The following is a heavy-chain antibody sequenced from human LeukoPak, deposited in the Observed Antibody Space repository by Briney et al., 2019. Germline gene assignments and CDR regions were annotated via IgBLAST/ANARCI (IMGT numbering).Heavy chain of an antibody. D-gene: IGHD6-19*01. J-gene: IGHJ4*02. CDR1: GGSFSGYY. CDR2: INHSGST. Sequence: SETLSLTCAVYGGSFSGYYWSWIRQPPGKGLEWIGEINHSGSTNYNPSLKSRVTISVDTSKNQFSLKLSSVTAADTAVYYCARGSGWYYWGQGTLVTVSS. CDR3: ARGSGWYY. V-gene: IGHV4-34*01.